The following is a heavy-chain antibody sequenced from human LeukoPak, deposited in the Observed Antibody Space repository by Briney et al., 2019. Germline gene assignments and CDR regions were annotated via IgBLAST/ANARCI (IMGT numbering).Heavy chain of an antibody. Sequence: TLSLTCTVSGGSISSGSYYWSWIRQPAGKGLEWIGRIYTSGSTNYNPSLKSRVTISVDTSKNQFSLKLSSVTAADTAVYYCASSNYYYYYYMDVWGKGTTVTISS. D-gene: IGHD4-11*01. CDR1: GGSISSGSYY. CDR2: IYTSGST. V-gene: IGHV4-61*02. CDR3: ASSNYYYYYYMDV. J-gene: IGHJ6*03.